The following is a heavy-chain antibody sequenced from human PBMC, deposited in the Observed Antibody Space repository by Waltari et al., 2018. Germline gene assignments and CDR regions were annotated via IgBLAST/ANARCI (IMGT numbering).Heavy chain of an antibody. CDR3: ARGEYYGSGSYSFDY. J-gene: IGHJ4*02. Sequence: EVQLVESGGGLIQPGGSLRPSCAASGLPVSSNYMSWVRQAPGKGLEGVECIYSGGSTYYAASVKGRFTISRDNSKNSLYLQMNSLTAEDTAVYYCARGEYYGSGSYSFDYWGQGTLVTVSS. D-gene: IGHD3-10*01. CDR2: IYSGGST. V-gene: IGHV3-53*01. CDR1: GLPVSSNY.